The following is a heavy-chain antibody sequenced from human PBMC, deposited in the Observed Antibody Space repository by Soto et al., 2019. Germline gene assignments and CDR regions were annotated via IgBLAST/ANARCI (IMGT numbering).Heavy chain of an antibody. J-gene: IGHJ4*02. D-gene: IGHD3-10*01. CDR1: GGSISSGGYS. Sequence: SETLSLTCAVSGGSISSGGYSWSWIRQPPGKGLEWIGYIYHSGSTYYNPSLKSRVTISVDRSKNQFSLKLSSVTAADTAVYYCARDGSGSYSYYFDYWGQATLVTVS. CDR2: IYHSGST. V-gene: IGHV4-30-2*01. CDR3: ARDGSGSYSYYFDY.